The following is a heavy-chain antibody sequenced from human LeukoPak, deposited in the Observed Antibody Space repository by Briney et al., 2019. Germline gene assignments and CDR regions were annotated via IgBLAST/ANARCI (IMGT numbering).Heavy chain of an antibody. D-gene: IGHD3-10*01. CDR3: AREMVRGVKSFDY. CDR2: ISSTGGTT. Sequence: GGSLRLSCAASGITFSSYGMSWVRQAPGKGLEWVSSISSTGGTTYYADSVKGRFTISRDNAKNTLYLQMNSLRAEDTAVYYCAREMVRGVKSFDYWGQGTLVTVSS. J-gene: IGHJ4*02. V-gene: IGHV3-23*01. CDR1: GITFSSYG.